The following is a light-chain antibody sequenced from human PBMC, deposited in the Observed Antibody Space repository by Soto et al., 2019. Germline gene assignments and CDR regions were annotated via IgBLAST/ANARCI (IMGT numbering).Light chain of an antibody. Sequence: DIQMTQSPSILSGSVGDRVTITCRASQTISSWLAWYQQKPGKAPKLLIYKASTLKSGVPSRFSGSGSGTAFTLTISSLQPDDFGTYYCQHYNSYSEAFGQGTKVDIK. CDR3: QHYNSYSEA. CDR1: QTISSW. CDR2: KAS. V-gene: IGKV1-5*03. J-gene: IGKJ1*01.